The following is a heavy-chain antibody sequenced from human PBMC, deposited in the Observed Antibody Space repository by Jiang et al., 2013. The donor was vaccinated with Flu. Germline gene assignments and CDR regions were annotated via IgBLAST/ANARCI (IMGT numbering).Heavy chain of an antibody. CDR2: YYMGGT. D-gene: IGHD3-10*01. Sequence: YYMGGTYYNPSLKSRVTISVDTSKNQFSLKLSSVTAADTAVYYCARDQGNYYGSGSPGGMDVWGQGTTVTVSS. J-gene: IGHJ6*02. V-gene: IGHV4-31*02. CDR3: ARDQGNYYGSGSPGGMDV.